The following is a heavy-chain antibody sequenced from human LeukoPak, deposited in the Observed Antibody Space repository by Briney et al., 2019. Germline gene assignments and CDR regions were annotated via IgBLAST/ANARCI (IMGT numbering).Heavy chain of an antibody. Sequence: SETLSLTCTVSGGSISSYYWSWIRQPPGKGLEWIGYIYYSGSTNYNPSLKSRVTISVDTSKNQFSLKLSSVTAADTAVYYCARDLLFEYGEGWFDPWGQGTLVTVSS. CDR3: ARDLLFEYGEGWFDP. J-gene: IGHJ5*02. D-gene: IGHD4/OR15-4a*01. CDR1: GGSISSYY. V-gene: IGHV4-59*12. CDR2: IYYSGST.